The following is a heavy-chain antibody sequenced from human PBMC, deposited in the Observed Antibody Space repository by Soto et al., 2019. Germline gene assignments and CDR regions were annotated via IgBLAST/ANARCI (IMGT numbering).Heavy chain of an antibody. J-gene: IGHJ6*03. CDR3: GRRAGGKYVSSGYYYYYMDV. V-gene: IGHV4-34*01. CDR2: VNHRGGT. CDR1: GGSFSDYY. Sequence: PSETLSLTCDVYGGSFSDYYWSWIRQPPGRGLEWIGEVNHRGGTNYNPSLKSRVTISIDTSKNQFSLRLSSVTAADTAVYYFGRRAGGKYVSSGYYYYYMDVWGKGTTVTVSS. D-gene: IGHD6-6*01.